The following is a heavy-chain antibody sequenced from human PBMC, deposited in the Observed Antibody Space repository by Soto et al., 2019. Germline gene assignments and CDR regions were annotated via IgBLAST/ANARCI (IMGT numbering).Heavy chain of an antibody. CDR3: ARSSSGPPPDAFDI. D-gene: IGHD6-19*01. J-gene: IGHJ3*02. CDR1: GGSFSSYI. Sequence: GASVKVSCKASGGSFSSYIVSWVRQAPGQGLEWMGRIIPVLGVEYYAQKLQGRVTMTTDTSTSTAYMELRSLRSDDTAVYYCARSSSGPPPDAFDIWGQGTMVTVSS. V-gene: IGHV1-69*02. CDR2: IIPVLGVE.